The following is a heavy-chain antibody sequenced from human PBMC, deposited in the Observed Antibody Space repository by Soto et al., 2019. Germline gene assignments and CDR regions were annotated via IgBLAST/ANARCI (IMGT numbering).Heavy chain of an antibody. D-gene: IGHD3-10*01. V-gene: IGHV1-3*01. Sequence: GSSSNVSCKAAGNTFSIHPVHWVRLDPGQWLECMGGIKLGNGHTEYAQTFQGTVTITRDTSASIAYLELSRLTSEDTAVYYCARLSPNGSGPVYNFEHWGQGTLVTVSS. CDR3: ARLSPNGSGPVYNFEH. J-gene: IGHJ4*02. CDR1: GNTFSIHP. CDR2: IKLGNGHT.